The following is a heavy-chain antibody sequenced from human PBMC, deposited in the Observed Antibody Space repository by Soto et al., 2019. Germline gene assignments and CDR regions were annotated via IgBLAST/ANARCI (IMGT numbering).Heavy chain of an antibody. CDR2: IYYSENT. CDR3: ARRERAAGTDWWFDP. CDR1: GVSISSGDYY. V-gene: IGHV4-30-4*01. D-gene: IGHD6-13*01. J-gene: IGHJ5*02. Sequence: SETLSLTCTVSGVSISSGDYYWSWIRQTPGKGLEWIGYIYYSENTYYNPSLKSRVAISGDTSKNQFSLKLSSVTAADTAVYYCARRERAAGTDWWFDPWGQGTLVTVSS.